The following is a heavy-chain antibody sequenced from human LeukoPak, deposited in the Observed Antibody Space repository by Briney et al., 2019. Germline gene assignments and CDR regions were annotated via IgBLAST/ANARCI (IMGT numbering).Heavy chain of an antibody. CDR3: ARGDVDTAMANYYYGMDV. Sequence: GGSLRLSCAASGFTFSSYGMHWVRQAPGKGLEWVAYIRYDGSNKYYADSVKGRFTISRDNSKNTLYLQMNSLRAEDTAVYYCARGDVDTAMANYYYGMDVWGQGTTVTVSS. CDR2: IRYDGSNK. CDR1: GFTFSSYG. D-gene: IGHD5-18*01. J-gene: IGHJ6*02. V-gene: IGHV3-30*02.